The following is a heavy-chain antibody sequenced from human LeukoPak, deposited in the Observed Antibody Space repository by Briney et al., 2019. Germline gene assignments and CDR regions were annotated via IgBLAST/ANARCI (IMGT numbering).Heavy chain of an antibody. D-gene: IGHD2-2*01. V-gene: IGHV1-18*01. CDR3: ASGKRTSYYYYMDV. Sequence: ASVKVSCKASGYTFTSYGISWVRQAPGQGLEWMGWISAYNGNTNYAQKLQGRVTMTTDTSTSTAYMGLRSLRSDDTAVYYCASGKRTSYYYYMDVWGKGTTVTVSS. J-gene: IGHJ6*03. CDR2: ISAYNGNT. CDR1: GYTFTSYG.